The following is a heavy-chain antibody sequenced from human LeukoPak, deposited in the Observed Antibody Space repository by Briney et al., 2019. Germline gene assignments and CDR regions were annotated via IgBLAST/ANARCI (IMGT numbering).Heavy chain of an antibody. CDR1: GFTFSSYG. D-gene: IGHD4-17*01. J-gene: IGHJ6*02. CDR3: ATMTTVTGYYYYGMDV. CDR2: IRYDGSNK. Sequence: GGSLRLSCAASGFTFSSYGMHWVRQAPGKGLEWVAFIRYDGSNKYYADSVKGRFTISRGNSKNTLYLQMNSLRAEDTAVYYCATMTTVTGYYYYGMDVWGQGTTVTVSS. V-gene: IGHV3-30*02.